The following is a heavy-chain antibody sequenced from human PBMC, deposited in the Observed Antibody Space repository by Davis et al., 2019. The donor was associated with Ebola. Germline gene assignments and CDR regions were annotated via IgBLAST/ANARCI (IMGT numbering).Heavy chain of an antibody. CDR3: AKSFLITGSHMSEFRGVDY. J-gene: IGHJ4*02. CDR2: ISAGGTAP. Sequence: GESLKISCAASEFTFSSYGMTWVRQAPGKGLEWVSSISAGGTAPYYADSVKGRFTISRDNSKNMLSLQMASLRADDTAVYYCAKSFLITGSHMSEFRGVDYWGQGTVVTVSS. CDR1: EFTFSSYG. V-gene: IGHV3-23*01. D-gene: IGHD2-8*02.